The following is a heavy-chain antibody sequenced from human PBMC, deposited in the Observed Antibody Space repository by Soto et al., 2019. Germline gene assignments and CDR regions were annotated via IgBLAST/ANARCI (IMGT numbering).Heavy chain of an antibody. V-gene: IGHV3-21*01. J-gene: IGHJ4*02. CDR1: GCIFSDYS. Sequence: GGSLRLSCAASGCIFSDYSMTWVRQAPGKGLEWVSSTFNSGGHKYYAGSVKGRFTISRDNAKNSVYLQMNSLRAEDTAMYYCARELYQSQNTPAYSGYDFGYWGQGTLVTVSS. D-gene: IGHD5-12*01. CDR2: TFNSGGHK. CDR3: ARELYQSQNTPAYSGYDFGY.